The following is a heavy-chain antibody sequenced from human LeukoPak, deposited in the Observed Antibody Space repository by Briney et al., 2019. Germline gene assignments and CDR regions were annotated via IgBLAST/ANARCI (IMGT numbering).Heavy chain of an antibody. CDR2: INPSGGRT. Sequence: PMASVKVSCKASGYTFTTYNINWVRQAPGQGLEWMGIINPSGGRTSYAQKFQGRVTMTRDMSTSTVYMELSSLRSEDTAVYYCARELEVQQLALETRDYYYYYYMDVWGKGTTVTVSS. J-gene: IGHJ6*03. CDR3: ARELEVQQLALETRDYYYYYYMDV. D-gene: IGHD6-13*01. V-gene: IGHV1-46*01. CDR1: GYTFTTYN.